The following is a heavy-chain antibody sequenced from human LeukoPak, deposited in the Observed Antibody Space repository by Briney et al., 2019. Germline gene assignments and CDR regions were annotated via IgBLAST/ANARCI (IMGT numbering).Heavy chain of an antibody. CDR2: VQDTINGGTT. CDR1: GLTFANTW. D-gene: IGHD6-19*01. J-gene: IGHJ4*02. CDR3: ATYRSGWSFSN. Sequence: GGSLRLSCTASGLTFANTWLSWVRQAPGKGLEWVSRVQDTINGGTTDYAAPVKGRFTISRDVSRNTLYLQMNSLRSEDSALYYCATYRSGWSFSNWGQGTLVTVSS. V-gene: IGHV3-15*01.